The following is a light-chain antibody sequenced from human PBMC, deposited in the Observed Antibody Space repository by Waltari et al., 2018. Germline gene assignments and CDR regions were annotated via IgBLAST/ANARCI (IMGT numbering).Light chain of an antibody. J-gene: IGKJ1*01. CDR2: GAS. Sequence: EIVLTQSPGTLSLSPGERANLPCRASQSVGRSLAWYQQIPGQAPRLLIYGASSRATGIPDRFSGSGSGTDFSLTISRLEPEDFAVYFCQHYVRLPATFGQGTKVAI. CDR3: QHYVRLPAT. CDR1: QSVGRS. V-gene: IGKV3-20*01.